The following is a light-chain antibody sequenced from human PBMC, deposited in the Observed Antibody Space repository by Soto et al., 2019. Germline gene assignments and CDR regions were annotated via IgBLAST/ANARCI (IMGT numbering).Light chain of an antibody. CDR3: QQYGSSPGFT. V-gene: IGKV3-20*01. Sequence: EVLLTQSPGTLSLSLGEGATLTCRASQSVGSYLGWYQHKPGQATRLLIYGASSTATGVPDRFSGSGSGTDFTLTIRRLEPEDFAVYYCQQYGSSPGFTFGPGTKVDIK. CDR2: GAS. J-gene: IGKJ3*01. CDR1: QSVGSY.